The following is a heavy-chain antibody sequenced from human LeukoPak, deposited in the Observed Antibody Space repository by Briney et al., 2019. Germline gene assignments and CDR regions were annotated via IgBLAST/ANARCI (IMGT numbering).Heavy chain of an antibody. CDR3: ARGGDSSGYYYY. V-gene: IGHV4-34*01. D-gene: IGHD3-22*01. CDR1: GGSFSGYN. CDR2: INHSGST. Sequence: SETLSLTCAVYGGSFSGYNWNWIRQPPGKGLEWIGEINHSGSTNYNPSLKSRVTISVDTSKNQFSLKLSSVTAADTAVYYCARGGDSSGYYYYWGQGTLVIVSS. J-gene: IGHJ4*02.